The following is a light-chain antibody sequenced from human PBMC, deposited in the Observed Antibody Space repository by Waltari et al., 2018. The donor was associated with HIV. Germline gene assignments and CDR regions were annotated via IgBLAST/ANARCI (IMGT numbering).Light chain of an antibody. CDR2: DDT. J-gene: IGLJ2*01. Sequence: SYVLTPAPSVSVAPGQTAAISCGNIGKYSAQWYRQRPGRAPVLVVLDDTDRPSGIPARISGAKSGNRATLTISGVEAGDEAVYYCQVWDRSYKEAVFGGGT. CDR3: QVWDRSYKEAV. V-gene: IGLV3-21*02. CDR1: NIGKYS.